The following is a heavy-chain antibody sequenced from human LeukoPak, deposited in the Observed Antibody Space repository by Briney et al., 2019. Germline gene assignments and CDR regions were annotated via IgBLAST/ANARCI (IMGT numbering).Heavy chain of an antibody. CDR3: ARDELTIFGVVIIGTRGMDY. Sequence: NPSETLSLTCTVSGGSISSSSYYWGWIRQPPGKGLEWIGSIYYSGSTYYNPSLKSRVTISVDTSKNQFSLKLSSVTAADTAVYYCARDELTIFGVVIIGTRGMDYWGQGTLVTVSS. J-gene: IGHJ4*02. D-gene: IGHD3-3*01. CDR2: IYYSGST. CDR1: GGSISSSSYY. V-gene: IGHV4-39*07.